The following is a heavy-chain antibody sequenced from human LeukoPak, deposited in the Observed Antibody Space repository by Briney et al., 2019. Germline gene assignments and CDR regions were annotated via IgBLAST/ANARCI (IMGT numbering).Heavy chain of an antibody. Sequence: SVKVSCKASGGTFSSYAISWVRQAPGQGLEWMGGIIPIFGTANYAQKFQGRVTITADESTSTAYMELSSLRPEDTAVYYCARGAAAMVTGSVYWGQGTLVTVSS. CDR3: ARGAAAMVTGSVY. V-gene: IGHV1-69*13. CDR2: IIPIFGTA. CDR1: GGTFSSYA. J-gene: IGHJ4*02. D-gene: IGHD5-18*01.